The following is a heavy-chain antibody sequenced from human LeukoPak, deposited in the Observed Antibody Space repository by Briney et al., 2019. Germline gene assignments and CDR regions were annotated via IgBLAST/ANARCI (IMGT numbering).Heavy chain of an antibody. CDR2: ISSDGSST. CDR1: GFTFSSYW. V-gene: IGHV3-74*01. J-gene: IGHJ4*02. Sequence: GGSLRLSCAASGFTFSSYWMHWVRQAPGKGLVWVSRISSDGSSTHYADSVEGRFTVSRDNAKNTLFLQMNSLRAEDTAVYYCASQFSGGGHWGQGTLVTVSS. CDR3: ASQFSGGGH. D-gene: IGHD3-10*01.